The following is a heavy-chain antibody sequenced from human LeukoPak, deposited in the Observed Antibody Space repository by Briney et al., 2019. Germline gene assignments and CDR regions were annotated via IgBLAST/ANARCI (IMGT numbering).Heavy chain of an antibody. CDR2: MNLKSGYT. CDR1: GYSFTTYD. J-gene: IGHJ4*02. Sequence: ASVKVSCKASGYSFTTYDINWVRQATGQGLEWMGWMNLKSGYTGYAQKFQGRVTITRDTSTGTVYMELSSLRPEDTAVYYCARVAGSIDYWGQGTLVTVSS. CDR3: ARVAGSIDY. D-gene: IGHD1-26*01. V-gene: IGHV1-8*03.